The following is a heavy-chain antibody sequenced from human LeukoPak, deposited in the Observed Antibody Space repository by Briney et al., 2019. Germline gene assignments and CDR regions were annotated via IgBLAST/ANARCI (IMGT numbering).Heavy chain of an antibody. CDR1: GFTLSSYW. J-gene: IGHJ3*02. CDR2: IKQDGSEK. Sequence: QPGGSLRLSCAASGFTLSSYWMSWVRHAPGKGLEWVANIKQDGSEKYYVDSVKGRFTVSRDNAKKSLYLQMNSLRGEDTAVYYCARDADLGATITGAFDIWGQGTVVTVSS. D-gene: IGHD5-24*01. CDR3: ARDADLGATITGAFDI. V-gene: IGHV3-7*01.